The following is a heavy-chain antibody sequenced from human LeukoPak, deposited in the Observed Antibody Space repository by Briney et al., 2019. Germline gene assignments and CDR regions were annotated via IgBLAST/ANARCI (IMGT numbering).Heavy chain of an antibody. CDR3: AREGIPTVTDWFDP. D-gene: IGHD4-17*01. Sequence: SVKVSCKASGYTFTGYYMHWVRQAPGQGLEWMGGIIPIFGTANYAQKFQGRVTITADESTSTAYMELSSLRSEDTAVYYCAREGIPTVTDWFDPWGQGTLVTVSS. V-gene: IGHV1-69*13. CDR2: IIPIFGTA. J-gene: IGHJ5*02. CDR1: GYTFTGYY.